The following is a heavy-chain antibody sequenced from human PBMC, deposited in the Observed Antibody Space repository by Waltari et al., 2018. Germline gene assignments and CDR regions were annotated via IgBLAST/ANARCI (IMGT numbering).Heavy chain of an antibody. CDR3: VRDVTMAGTDFDS. J-gene: IGHJ4*02. CDR2: ISRGGNTA. V-gene: IGHV3-48*03. CDR1: GFIFSDYE. D-gene: IGHD1-7*01. Sequence: EVQLLQSGGGLAQPGGSLRVSCAASGFIFSDYEMAWVRQAPGKAMEWISFISRGGNTAYYADSVRGRFTITRDNVNNAMHLQMTNLRADDTAVYYCVRDVTMAGTDFDSWGQGTLVTVSS.